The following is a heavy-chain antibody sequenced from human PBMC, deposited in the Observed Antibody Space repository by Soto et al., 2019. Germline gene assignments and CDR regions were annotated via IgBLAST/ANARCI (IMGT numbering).Heavy chain of an antibody. V-gene: IGHV4-39*01. CDR1: GGSISSFNYF. CDR3: ARGGGSTFNWVDP. Sequence: QLQLQESGPGLVKPSETLSLTCTVSGGSISSFNYFWGWIRQPPGKGLEWIGSLYYSGNTYYNPSLQSRVTICVDTSKKQCTLTLRSVTAADTDVYYCARGGGSTFNWVDPWGQGTLVSVS. D-gene: IGHD2-15*01. CDR2: LYYSGNT. J-gene: IGHJ5*02.